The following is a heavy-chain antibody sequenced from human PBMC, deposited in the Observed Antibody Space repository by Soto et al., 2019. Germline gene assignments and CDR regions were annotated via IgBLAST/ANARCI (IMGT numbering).Heavy chain of an antibody. CDR2: IYWDDDK. CDR1: GFSLSTTGEG. CDR3: VQSRCGGDCLQSYSSHSYYGLDV. J-gene: IGHJ6*02. V-gene: IGHV2-5*02. D-gene: IGHD2-21*02. Sequence: QITLKESGPTLVKPTQTHTLTCTFSGFSLSTTGEGVGWIRQPPGKALEWLALIYWDDDKRYSPSLKSRLTITKDTSKNQVVLTMANLDPVDTATYYCVQSRCGGDCLQSYSSHSYYGLDVWGQGTTVTVSS.